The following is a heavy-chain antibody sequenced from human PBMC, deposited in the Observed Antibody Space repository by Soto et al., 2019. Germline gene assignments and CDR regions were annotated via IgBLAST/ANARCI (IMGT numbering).Heavy chain of an antibody. CDR3: ARAYCGGGSCYSGEDFDY. CDR2: INPSGGTT. CDR1: GYTFTSYY. D-gene: IGHD2-15*01. Sequence: QVQLVQSGAEVKKPGASVKVSCKTSGYTFTSYYVNWVRQAPGHGLEWVGIINPSGGTTNYAQKFQGRVTMTSDTSTSTVYMERSSLRSEDTAVYYCARAYCGGGSCYSGEDFDYWGQGTLVSVSS. J-gene: IGHJ4*02. V-gene: IGHV1-46*01.